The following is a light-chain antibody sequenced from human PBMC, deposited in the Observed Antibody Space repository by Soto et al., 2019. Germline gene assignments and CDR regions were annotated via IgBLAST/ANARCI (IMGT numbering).Light chain of an antibody. Sequence: QSALTQPASVSGSPGQSITISCTGTSSDVGAYNFVSWYRQHPVKAPKLIIYNVSDRPSGVSNRFSGSKSANTASLTISGLQAEDEADYYCTSSISRGTYVFGTGTKLTVL. J-gene: IGLJ1*01. V-gene: IGLV2-14*03. CDR1: SSDVGAYNF. CDR2: NVS. CDR3: TSSISRGTYV.